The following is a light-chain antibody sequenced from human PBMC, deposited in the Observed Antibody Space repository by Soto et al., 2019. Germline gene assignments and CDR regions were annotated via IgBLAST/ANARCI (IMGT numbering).Light chain of an antibody. CDR3: QQYGSSPPT. CDR2: GAS. CDR1: QSISRY. Sequence: IVLTQSPGTLSLSPWERTTLSFRASQSISRYLAWYQQKPGQGPRLLIYGASSRATGTPDRFSGSGSGTDFTLTINRLEPEDFALYYCQQYGSSPPTFGQGTKVDIK. J-gene: IGKJ1*01. V-gene: IGKV3-20*01.